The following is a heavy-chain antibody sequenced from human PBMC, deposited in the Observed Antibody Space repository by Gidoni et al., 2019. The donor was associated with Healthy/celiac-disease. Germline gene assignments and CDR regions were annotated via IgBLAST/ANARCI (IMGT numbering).Heavy chain of an antibody. J-gene: IGHJ4*02. CDR2: SSSSGSTI. Sequence: EVQLVESGGGLVQPGGSLRLSCAASGFPFSSCEMNWVRQAPGKGLEWVSYSSSSGSTIYYAGSVKGRFTISRDNAKNSLYLQMNSLRAEDTAVYYCARDSLYTARDGYNYGGNEDYWGQGTLVTVSS. D-gene: IGHD5-12*01. CDR1: GFPFSSCE. CDR3: ARDSLYTARDGYNYGGNEDY. V-gene: IGHV3-48*03.